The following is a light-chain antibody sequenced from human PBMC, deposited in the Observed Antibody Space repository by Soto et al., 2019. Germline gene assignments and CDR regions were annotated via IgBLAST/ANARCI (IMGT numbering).Light chain of an antibody. CDR1: GSSIGTNT. Sequence: QSVLNQPPSASGTPGPRVTISCSGSGSSIGTNTVNWYRQLPGTAPKLLIYGDNQRPSGVPDRFSGSKSGTSASLARSGLQSEDEDDYYCAAWDGSLNNVLFGGGTKLTVL. J-gene: IGLJ2*01. CDR3: AAWDGSLNNVL. V-gene: IGLV1-44*01. CDR2: GDN.